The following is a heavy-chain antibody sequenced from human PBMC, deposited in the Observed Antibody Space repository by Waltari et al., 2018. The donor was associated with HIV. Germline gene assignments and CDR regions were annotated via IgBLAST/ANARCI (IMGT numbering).Heavy chain of an antibody. CDR1: GGSISSSGYY. CDR2: IDYSGST. CDR3: ARGASIGGWVRNDY. Sequence: QLQLQESGPGLVKPSETLSPNCTVPGGSISSSGYYWGWSREPPGKGLEWIGNIDYSGSTYYNPSLKSRVTISADTSKNQFSLKLSSVTAADTAVYYCARGASIGGWVRNDYWGQGTLVTVSS. D-gene: IGHD6-6*01. V-gene: IGHV4-39*07. J-gene: IGHJ4*02.